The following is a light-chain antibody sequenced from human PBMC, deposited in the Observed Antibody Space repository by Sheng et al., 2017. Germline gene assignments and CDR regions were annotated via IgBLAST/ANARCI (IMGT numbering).Light chain of an antibody. Sequence: QSLLTQPPSVTGAPGQRVTISCTGSNSNIGSNHDVHWYQQLPGTAPKLLLHGNTHRPSGVSDRFSGSQSGTSASLAITGLQVEDEADYYCQSYDRSLSAWVFGGGTRLTVL. CDR3: QSYDRSLSAWV. CDR2: GNT. J-gene: IGLJ3*02. CDR1: NSNIGSNHD. V-gene: IGLV1-40*01.